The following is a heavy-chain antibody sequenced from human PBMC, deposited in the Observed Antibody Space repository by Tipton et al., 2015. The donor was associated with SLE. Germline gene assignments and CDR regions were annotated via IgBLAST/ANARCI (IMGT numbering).Heavy chain of an antibody. Sequence: SLRLSCVGSGFSFNSYPMIWVRQAPGKGLESISYVSSSGYTIHYADSVRGRFTTCRDNAKNSLCLQMNSLRAEDTAVYYCARGGSRGAFDIWGQGTLVTVSS. J-gene: IGHJ3*02. D-gene: IGHD3-10*01. CDR2: VSSSGYTI. CDR1: GFSFNSYP. V-gene: IGHV3-48*01. CDR3: ARGGSRGAFDI.